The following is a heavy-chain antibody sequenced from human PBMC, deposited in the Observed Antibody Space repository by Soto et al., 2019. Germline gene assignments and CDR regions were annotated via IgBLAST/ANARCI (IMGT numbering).Heavy chain of an antibody. Sequence: SQTLSLTCAISGDSVSSNSAAWNWIRQSPSRGLEWLGRTYYRSKWYNDYAVSVKSRIAINPDTSKNQFSLQLNSVTPEDTAVYYCARIRWLRGGYYYGMDVWGQGTTVTVSS. CDR1: GDSVSSNSAA. J-gene: IGHJ6*02. CDR2: TYYRSKWYN. V-gene: IGHV6-1*01. CDR3: ARIRWLRGGYYYGMDV. D-gene: IGHD5-12*01.